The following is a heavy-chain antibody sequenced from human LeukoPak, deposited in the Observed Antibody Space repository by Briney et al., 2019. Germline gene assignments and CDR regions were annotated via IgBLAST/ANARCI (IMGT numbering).Heavy chain of an antibody. Sequence: PGGSLRLSCAASGFTFSSYSMNWVRQAPGKGLEWVSSISSSSSYIYYADSVKGRFTISRDNAKNSLYLQMNSLRAEDTAVFYCAKSWGVEYSSGFYIGVDYWGQGTLVTVSS. J-gene: IGHJ4*02. CDR2: ISSSSSYI. CDR3: AKSWGVEYSSGFYIGVDY. V-gene: IGHV3-21*01. D-gene: IGHD3-22*01. CDR1: GFTFSSYS.